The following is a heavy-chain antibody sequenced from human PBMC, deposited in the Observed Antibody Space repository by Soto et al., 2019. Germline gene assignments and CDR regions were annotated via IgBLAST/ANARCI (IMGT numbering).Heavy chain of an antibody. Sequence: EVPLVESGGGLVQPGGSLRLSCAASGFTLSSYDIHWVRQATGEGLAWVSGIGSGGDTHYVDSVKGRFIISREDGKNSLYLQMNNLRVGDTAVYYCTRKTPPTGMEVWGQGATVTVSS. CDR3: TRKTPPTGMEV. J-gene: IGHJ6*02. V-gene: IGHV3-13*01. CDR2: IGSGGDT. CDR1: GFTLSSYD. D-gene: IGHD3-9*01.